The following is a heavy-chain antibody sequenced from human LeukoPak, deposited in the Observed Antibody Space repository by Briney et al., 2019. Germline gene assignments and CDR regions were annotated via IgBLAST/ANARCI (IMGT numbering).Heavy chain of an antibody. Sequence: PSETLSLTCAVYGGSFSGYYWSWIRQPPGKGLEWIGEINHSGSTNYNPSLKSRVTISVDTSKNQFSLKLSSVTAADTAVYYCARGKYFYDSRPVAGWYFDYWGQGTLVTVSS. J-gene: IGHJ4*02. CDR3: ARGKYFYDSRPVAGWYFDY. D-gene: IGHD3-22*01. V-gene: IGHV4-34*01. CDR1: GGSFSGYY. CDR2: INHSGST.